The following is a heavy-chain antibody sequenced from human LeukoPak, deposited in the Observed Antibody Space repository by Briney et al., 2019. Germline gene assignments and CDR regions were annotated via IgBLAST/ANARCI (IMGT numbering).Heavy chain of an antibody. CDR1: GGTFSSYA. D-gene: IGHD1-1*01. CDR2: INPSGGST. Sequence: ASVKVSCKASGGTFSSYAISWVRQAPGQGLEWMGIINPSGGSTSYAQKFQGRVTMTRDTSTSTVYMELSSLRSEDTAVYYCARLSTGYWGQGTLVTVSS. J-gene: IGHJ4*02. V-gene: IGHV1-46*01. CDR3: ARLSTGY.